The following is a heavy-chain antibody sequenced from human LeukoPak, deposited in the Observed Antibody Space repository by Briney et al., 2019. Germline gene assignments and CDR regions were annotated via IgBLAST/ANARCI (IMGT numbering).Heavy chain of an antibody. J-gene: IGHJ4*02. V-gene: IGHV1-2*02. Sequence: ASVKVPCKASGYTFTGYYMHWVRQAPGQGLEWMGWINPNSGGTNYAQKFQGRVTMTRDTSISTAYMELSRLRSDDTAVYYCARALPVFSSGWFVYFDYWGQGTLVTVSS. D-gene: IGHD6-19*01. CDR2: INPNSGGT. CDR1: GYTFTGYY. CDR3: ARALPVFSSGWFVYFDY.